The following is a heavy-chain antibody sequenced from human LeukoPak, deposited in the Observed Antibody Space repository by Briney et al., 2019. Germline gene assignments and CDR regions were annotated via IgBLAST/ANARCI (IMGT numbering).Heavy chain of an antibody. V-gene: IGHV3-9*01. CDR1: GFTFDDYA. CDR3: ANSFGELFLLDY. CDR2: ISWNSGSI. D-gene: IGHD3-10*01. J-gene: IGHJ4*02. Sequence: PGRSLRLSCAASGFTFDDYAMHWVRQAPGKVLEWVSGISWNSGSIGYADSVKGRFTISRDNAKNSLYLQMNSLRAEDTALYYCANSFGELFLLDYWGQGTLVTVSS.